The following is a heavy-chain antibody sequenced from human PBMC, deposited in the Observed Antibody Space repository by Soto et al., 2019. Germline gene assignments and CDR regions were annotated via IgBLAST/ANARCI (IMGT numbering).Heavy chain of an antibody. CDR3: GKLKAAAENNDLPFVS. V-gene: IGHV5-10-1*01. Sequence: PGESLKISCKGSGYSFTSYWISWVRQMPGKGLEWMGRIDPSDSYTNYSPSFQGHVTISADKSISTAYLQWSSLNASDTAMYYCGKLKAAAENNDLPFVSGGKGTLVPVSS. CDR2: IDPSDSYT. CDR1: GYSFTSYW. J-gene: IGHJ4*02. D-gene: IGHD6-13*01.